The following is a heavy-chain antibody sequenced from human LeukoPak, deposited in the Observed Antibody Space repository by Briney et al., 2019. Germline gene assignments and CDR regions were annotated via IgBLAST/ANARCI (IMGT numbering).Heavy chain of an antibody. D-gene: IGHD6-19*01. V-gene: IGHV3-30*02. Sequence: PGGSLRLSCAASGFTFRNYGMHWVRRTPGKGLEWVAFIRSDGSDKYYADSVKGRFTISRDTSRNTLYLQMNGLRAEDTAVYYCARAIKAVAGTFHRDYYFDYWGQGTLVTVSS. J-gene: IGHJ4*02. CDR2: IRSDGSDK. CDR1: GFTFRNYG. CDR3: ARAIKAVAGTFHRDYYFDY.